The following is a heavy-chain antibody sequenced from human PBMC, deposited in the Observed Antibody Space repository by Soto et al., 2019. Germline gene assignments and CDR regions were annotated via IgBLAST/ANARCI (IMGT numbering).Heavy chain of an antibody. D-gene: IGHD4-4*01. V-gene: IGHV5-51*01. J-gene: IGHJ6*03. CDR1: GYSFTSYW. Sequence: GESLKISCKGSGYSFTSYWIGWVRQMPGKGLEWMGIIYPGDSDTRYSPSFQGQVTISADKSISTAYLQWSSLKASDTAMYYCARLWTGGLVTTVNYYYYYMDVWGKGTTVTVSS. CDR2: IYPGDSDT. CDR3: ARLWTGGLVTTVNYYYYYMDV.